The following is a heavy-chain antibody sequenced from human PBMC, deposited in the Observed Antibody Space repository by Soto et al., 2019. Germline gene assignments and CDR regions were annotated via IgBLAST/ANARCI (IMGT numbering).Heavy chain of an antibody. CDR1: GGSFSAYY. CDR3: ARVRDWFDH. CDR2: IDHIGYT. Sequence: SETLSLTCAVYGGSFSAYYWNWIRQPPGKGLEWIGEIDHIGYTNYNPSLKSRVTISVDTSKNQFSLRLTSVTAADTAVYYCARVRDWFDHWGQGTLVTVSS. J-gene: IGHJ5*02. D-gene: IGHD3-3*01. V-gene: IGHV4-34*01.